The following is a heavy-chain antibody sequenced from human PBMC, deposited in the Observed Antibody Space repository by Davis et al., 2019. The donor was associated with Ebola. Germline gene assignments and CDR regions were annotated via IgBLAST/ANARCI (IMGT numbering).Heavy chain of an antibody. V-gene: IGHV3-73*01. CDR1: GFTFSGSA. D-gene: IGHD2-8*01. J-gene: IGHJ4*02. CDR3: TSSNGGIADY. CDR2: IRSKANSYAT. Sequence: GESLKISCAASGFTFSGSAMHWVRQASGKGLEWVGRIRSKANSYATAYAASVKGRFTISRDNSKNTLYLQMNSLETEDTAVYYCTSSNGGIADYWGQGTLVTVSS.